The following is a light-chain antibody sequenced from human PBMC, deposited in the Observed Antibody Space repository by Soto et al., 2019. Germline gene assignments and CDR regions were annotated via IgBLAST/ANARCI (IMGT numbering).Light chain of an antibody. CDR1: HSVSSN. Sequence: EIVMTQSPATLSVSPGERATLSCRASHSVSSNLAWYQQKPGPAPRLRIYGASTSATGIPARFSGSGSGTEFTLTISSLQSEDFAVYYCQQYNNWPPWTFGQGTKVEIK. V-gene: IGKV3-15*01. CDR3: QQYNNWPPWT. CDR2: GAS. J-gene: IGKJ1*01.